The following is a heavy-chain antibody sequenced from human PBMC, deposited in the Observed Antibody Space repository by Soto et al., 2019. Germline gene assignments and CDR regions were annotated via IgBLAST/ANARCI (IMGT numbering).Heavy chain of an antibody. J-gene: IGHJ4*02. CDR1: GCIFKMYW. Sequence: PXGSLTLSCAASGCIFKMYWMHWVRQSPGKGLVWISRIYNDGTYSDYADSVRGRFTISRDNVNDTLYLQMNNLRAEDSGLYYCTRGPRPISTDTGAYWGQGSQVTVSS. D-gene: IGHD2-21*02. CDR2: IYNDGTYS. V-gene: IGHV3-74*01. CDR3: TRGPRPISTDTGAY.